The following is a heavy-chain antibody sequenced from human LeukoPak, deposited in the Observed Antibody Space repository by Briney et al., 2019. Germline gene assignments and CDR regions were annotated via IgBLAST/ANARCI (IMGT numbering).Heavy chain of an antibody. Sequence: ASVKVSCKASGYTFTSYYMHWVRQAPGQGLEWMGIINPSGGSTSYAQKFQGRVTMTRDTSISTAYMELSGLRSDDTAVYYCARGFRLSAIEDWFDPWGQGTLVTVSS. J-gene: IGHJ5*02. CDR3: ARGFRLSAIEDWFDP. CDR1: GYTFTSYY. D-gene: IGHD2-2*02. CDR2: INPSGGST. V-gene: IGHV1-46*01.